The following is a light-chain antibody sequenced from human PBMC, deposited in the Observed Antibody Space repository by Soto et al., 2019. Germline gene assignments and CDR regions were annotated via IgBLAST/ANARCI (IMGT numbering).Light chain of an antibody. Sequence: DIQVTQSPSTLSASVGDGVTITCRASQSISSWLAWYQQKPGKAPKLLIYDASSLESGVPSRFSGSGSGTEFTLTISSLQPDDFATYYCQQYNSYSWTFGQGTKV. CDR1: QSISSW. J-gene: IGKJ1*01. CDR3: QQYNSYSWT. V-gene: IGKV1-5*01. CDR2: DAS.